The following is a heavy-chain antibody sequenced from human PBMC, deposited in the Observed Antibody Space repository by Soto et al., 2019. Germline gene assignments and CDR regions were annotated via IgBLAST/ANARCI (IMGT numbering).Heavy chain of an antibody. Sequence: EVQLGECGGGLVQPGGSLRLSCAVSGFTFSGYWMSWVRQAPGKGLEWVANIKQDGSEKYYVDSVKGRFTISRDNAKNSLYLQMNSLRAEDTAVYYCARGGSITIFGMIPEFDYWGQGALVTVSS. CDR1: GFTFSGYW. D-gene: IGHD3-3*01. V-gene: IGHV3-7*04. J-gene: IGHJ4*02. CDR2: IKQDGSEK. CDR3: ARGGSITIFGMIPEFDY.